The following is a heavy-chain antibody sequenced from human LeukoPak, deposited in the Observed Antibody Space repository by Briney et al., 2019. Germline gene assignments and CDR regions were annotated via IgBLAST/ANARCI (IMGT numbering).Heavy chain of an antibody. Sequence: GGSLRLSCAASGFTFSSSAMSWVRQPPSKGLEWLSSITGDGVTTYYADSVKGRFTISRDNSKNIFFLQMNSLRAEDSASYFCAKERRRGDTSMIRSYFFDSWGQGTPVTVSS. J-gene: IGHJ4*02. CDR2: ITGDGVTT. CDR1: GFTFSSSA. V-gene: IGHV3-23*01. CDR3: AKERRRGDTSMIRSYFFDS. D-gene: IGHD3-16*01.